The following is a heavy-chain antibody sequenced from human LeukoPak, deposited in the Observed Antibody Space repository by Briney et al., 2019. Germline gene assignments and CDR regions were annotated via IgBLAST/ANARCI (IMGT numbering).Heavy chain of an antibody. CDR1: GFTFSSYA. CDR2: ISGSGGST. Sequence: GGSLRLSCAASGFTFSSYAMSWVRQAPGKGLEWVSAISGSGGSTYYADSVKGRLTISRDNSKNTLYLQMNSLRAEDTAVYYCAKSPRRDGYSTSTYYFDYWGQGTLVTVSS. CDR3: AKSPRRDGYSTSTYYFDY. V-gene: IGHV3-23*01. J-gene: IGHJ4*02. D-gene: IGHD5-24*01.